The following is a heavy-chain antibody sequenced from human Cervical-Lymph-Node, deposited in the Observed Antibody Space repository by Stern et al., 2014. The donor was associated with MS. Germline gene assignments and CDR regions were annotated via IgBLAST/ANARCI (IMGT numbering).Heavy chain of an antibody. J-gene: IGHJ6*02. V-gene: IGHV3-48*02. Sequence: EVQLVESGGGLVLPGGSLRLSCAASGFTFSSYSMNWVRQAPGKGLEWISYISSSRSTIYYADSVKGRFTISRDNAKNSLYLQMNSLRDEDTAVYYCARANYDFWSGNSSFQRYYYGMDVWGQGTTVTVSS. CDR3: ARANYDFWSGNSSFQRYYYGMDV. CDR1: GFTFSSYS. D-gene: IGHD3-3*01. CDR2: ISSSRSTI.